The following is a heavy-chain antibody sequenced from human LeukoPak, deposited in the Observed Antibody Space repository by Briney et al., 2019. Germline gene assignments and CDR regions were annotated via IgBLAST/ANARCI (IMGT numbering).Heavy chain of an antibody. CDR3: ARGGEITYYYDSSGYYAGY. D-gene: IGHD3-22*01. Sequence: SVKVSCKASGGTFSSYAISWVRQAPGQGLEWMGGIIPIFGTANYAQKFQGRVTITADESTSTAYMGLSSLRSEDTAVYYCARGGEITYYYDSSGYYAGYWGQGTLVTVSS. J-gene: IGHJ4*02. CDR1: GGTFSSYA. V-gene: IGHV1-69*13. CDR2: IIPIFGTA.